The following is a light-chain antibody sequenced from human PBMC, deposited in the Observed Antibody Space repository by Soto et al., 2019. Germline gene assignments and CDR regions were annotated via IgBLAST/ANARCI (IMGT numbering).Light chain of an antibody. Sequence: QSVLTQPPSVSGAPGQRVTIPCTGSSSNIGAGYDVHWYQQLPGTAPKLLIYGNSNRPSGVPDRFSGSKSGTSASLAITGLQAEDEADYYCQSYDSSVEVFGGGTKVTVL. CDR2: GNS. V-gene: IGLV1-40*01. CDR3: QSYDSSVEV. CDR1: SSNIGAGYD. J-gene: IGLJ2*01.